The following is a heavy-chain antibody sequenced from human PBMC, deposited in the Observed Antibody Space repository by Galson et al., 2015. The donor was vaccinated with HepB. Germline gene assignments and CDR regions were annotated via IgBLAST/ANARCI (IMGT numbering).Heavy chain of an antibody. CDR3: ARGPPLVYCSSTSCHLSYYYLDI. CDR2: INYSGST. D-gene: IGHD2-2*01. CDR1: GGSFSSYF. J-gene: IGHJ6*03. V-gene: IGHV4-34*01. Sequence: LSLTCAVYGGSFSSYFWTWVRQPPGKGLEWIGEINYSGSTNYNPSLKSRVSISLDTSEKQFSLNLSSVTAADTAVYLCARGPPLVYCSSTSCHLSYYYLDIWGKGTTVTVSS.